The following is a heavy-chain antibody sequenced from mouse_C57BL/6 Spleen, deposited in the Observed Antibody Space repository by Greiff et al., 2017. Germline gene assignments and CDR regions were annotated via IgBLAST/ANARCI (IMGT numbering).Heavy chain of an antibody. Sequence: QVQLKQPGAELVKPGASVKLSCKASGYTFTSYWMHWVKQRPGRGLEWIGRIDPNSGGTKYNEKFKSKATLTVDKPSSTAYMQLSSLTSEDSAVYYCAREPLPSSGPPYDYWGQGTTLTVSS. CDR2: IDPNSGGT. D-gene: IGHD3-2*02. J-gene: IGHJ2*01. V-gene: IGHV1-72*01. CDR3: AREPLPSSGPPYDY. CDR1: GYTFTSYW.